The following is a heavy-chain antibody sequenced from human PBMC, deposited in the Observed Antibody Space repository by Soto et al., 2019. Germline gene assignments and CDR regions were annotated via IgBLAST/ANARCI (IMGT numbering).Heavy chain of an antibody. D-gene: IGHD6-13*01. J-gene: IGHJ2*01. CDR3: ASALVSSSSWYKYWYFEL. CDR2: INHSGST. V-gene: IGHV4-34*01. CDR1: GGSFSGYY. Sequence: QVQLQQWGAGLLKPSETLSLTCAVYGGSFSGYYWCWIRQPPGKGLEWIVEINHSGSTNYNPSLKSRVTLSADTSQNQFSLKLSSATAADTAVYYCASALVSSSSWYKYWYFELWGRGTLVTVSS.